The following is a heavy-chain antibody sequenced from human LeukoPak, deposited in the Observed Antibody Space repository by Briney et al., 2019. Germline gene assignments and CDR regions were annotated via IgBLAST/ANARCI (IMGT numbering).Heavy chain of an antibody. V-gene: IGHV3-30*18. CDR3: AKDILQLWFAGWFDP. Sequence: PGGSLRLSCAASGFTFSSYGMHWVRQAPGKGLEWVAVISYDGSNKYYADSVKGQFTISRDNSKNSLYLQMNSLRAEDTALYYCAKDILQLWFAGWFDPWGQGTLVTVSS. D-gene: IGHD5-18*01. CDR1: GFTFSSYG. J-gene: IGHJ5*02. CDR2: ISYDGSNK.